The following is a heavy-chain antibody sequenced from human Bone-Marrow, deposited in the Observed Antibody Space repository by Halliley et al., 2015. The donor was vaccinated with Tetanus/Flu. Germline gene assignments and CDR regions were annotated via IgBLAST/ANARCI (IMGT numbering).Heavy chain of an antibody. J-gene: IGHJ4*02. CDR2: AYDNGNT. CDR3: TRGGGWLPED. CDR1: GGAINNFY. D-gene: IGHD5-12*01. Sequence: GLVKPSETLSLTCSVSGGAINNFYWSWIRQPPGKRLEWIGFAYDNGNTEYNPSLKSRVAMSLDTSKNHFSLKLSSVTAADSAVYFCTRGGGWLPEDWGQGTLVTVSP. V-gene: IGHV4-59*01.